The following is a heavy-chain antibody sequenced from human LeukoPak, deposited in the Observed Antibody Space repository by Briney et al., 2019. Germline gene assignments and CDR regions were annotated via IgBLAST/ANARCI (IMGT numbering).Heavy chain of an antibody. CDR2: INHSGST. D-gene: IGHD5-12*01. CDR3: AVTSGYEWGYFDL. V-gene: IGHV4-34*01. Sequence: SETLSLTCAVYGGSFSGYYWSWIRQPPGKGLEWIGEINHSGSTNYNPSLKNRVTISVDTSKNQFSLKLSSVTAADTAVYYCAVTSGYEWGYFDLWGRGTLVTVSS. J-gene: IGHJ2*01. CDR1: GGSFSGYY.